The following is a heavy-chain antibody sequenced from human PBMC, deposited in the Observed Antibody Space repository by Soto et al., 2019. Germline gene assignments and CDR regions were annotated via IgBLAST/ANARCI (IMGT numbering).Heavy chain of an antibody. J-gene: IGHJ4*02. D-gene: IGHD3-3*01. CDR3: ARERITTVDY. CDR2: ISSSGSTI. CDR1: GFTFSSYE. Sequence: PGGSLRLSCAASGFTFSSYEMNWVRQAPGKGLEWVSYISSSGSTIYYADSVKGRFTISRDNAKNSLYLQMNSLRAEDTAVYYCARERITTVDYWGQGTLVTVSS. V-gene: IGHV3-48*03.